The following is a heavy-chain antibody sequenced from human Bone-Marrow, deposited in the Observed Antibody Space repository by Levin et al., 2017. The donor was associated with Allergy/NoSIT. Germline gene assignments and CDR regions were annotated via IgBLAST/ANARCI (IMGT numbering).Heavy chain of an antibody. CDR3: ARLSMLDCSGGSCFRRAFDI. V-gene: IGHV4-59*08. J-gene: IGHJ3*02. CDR1: GGSISSYY. D-gene: IGHD2-15*01. Sequence: SCTVSGGSISSYYWSWIRQPPGKGLEWIGYIYYSGSTNYNPSLKSRVTISVDTSKNQFSLKLSSVTAADTAVYYCARLSMLDCSGGSCFRRAFDIWGQGTMVTVSS. CDR2: IYYSGST.